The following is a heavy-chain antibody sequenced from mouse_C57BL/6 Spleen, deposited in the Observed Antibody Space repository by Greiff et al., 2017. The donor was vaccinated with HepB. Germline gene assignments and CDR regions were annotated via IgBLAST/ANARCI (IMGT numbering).Heavy chain of an antibody. CDR2: ISSGGDYI. CDR1: GFTFSSYA. CDR3: TRDVDSNSYYYAMDY. D-gene: IGHD2-5*01. J-gene: IGHJ4*01. V-gene: IGHV5-9-1*02. Sequence: DVQLVESGEGLVKPGGSLKLSCAASGFTFSSYAMSWVRQTPEKRLEWVAYISSGGDYIYYADTVKGRFTISRDNARNTLDLQMSSLKSEDTVMYYCTRDVDSNSYYYAMDYWGQGTSVTVSS.